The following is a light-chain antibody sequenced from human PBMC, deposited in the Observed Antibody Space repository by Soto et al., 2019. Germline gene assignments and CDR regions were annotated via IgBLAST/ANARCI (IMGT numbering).Light chain of an antibody. CDR3: QQYHNWPPLT. V-gene: IGKV3-15*01. CDR1: QSVSNY. Sequence: EIVMTQSPATLSVSPGERATLSCRASQSVSNYLAWYQQKPGQAPRPLIYGASTRATGIPARFSGGGSETEFTLTIISLQSEDFAVYYCQQYHNWPPLTFGGGTKVEIK. J-gene: IGKJ4*01. CDR2: GAS.